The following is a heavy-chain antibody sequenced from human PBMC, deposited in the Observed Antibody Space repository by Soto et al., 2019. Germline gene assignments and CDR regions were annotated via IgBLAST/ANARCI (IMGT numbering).Heavy chain of an antibody. Sequence: QVQLVESGGGLVKPGGSLRLSCAASGFTFSDYYMTWIRQSPGKGLEWVSYISSSGSNIYNADSVKGRFTISRDNAKNSLYLQMNSLRAEDTAVYYCAREYDSSGYYFDFWGQGTLVSVSS. CDR1: GFTFSDYY. V-gene: IGHV3-11*01. CDR2: ISSSGSNI. CDR3: AREYDSSGYYFDF. D-gene: IGHD3-22*01. J-gene: IGHJ4*02.